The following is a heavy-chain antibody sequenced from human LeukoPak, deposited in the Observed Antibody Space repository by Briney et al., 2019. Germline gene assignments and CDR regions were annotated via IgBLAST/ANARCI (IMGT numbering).Heavy chain of an antibody. D-gene: IGHD2-2*01. Sequence: SETLSLTCAVYGASFSGYYRNWIRQPPGKGLEWIGEINHSGSTNYNPSLKSRVTISVDTSKNQFSLNLSAVTAADTAVYYCARGPDCSNTSCAADYWGQGTLVTVSS. J-gene: IGHJ4*02. V-gene: IGHV4-34*01. CDR2: INHSGST. CDR3: ARGPDCSNTSCAADY. CDR1: GASFSGYY.